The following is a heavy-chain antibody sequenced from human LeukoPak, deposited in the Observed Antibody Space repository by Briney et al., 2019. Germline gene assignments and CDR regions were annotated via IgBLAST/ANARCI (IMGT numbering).Heavy chain of an antibody. CDR3: ARGRPLYDSSGLPDAFDI. D-gene: IGHD3-22*01. CDR1: GVSFSGYY. CDR2: INHSGST. V-gene: IGHV4-34*01. J-gene: IGHJ3*02. Sequence: SETLSLTCAVYGVSFSGYYLSWIRQPPGKGLEWIGEINHSGSTNYNPSLKSRVTISVDTSKNQFSLKLSCVTAADTAVYYCARGRPLYDSSGLPDAFDIWGQGTMVTVSS.